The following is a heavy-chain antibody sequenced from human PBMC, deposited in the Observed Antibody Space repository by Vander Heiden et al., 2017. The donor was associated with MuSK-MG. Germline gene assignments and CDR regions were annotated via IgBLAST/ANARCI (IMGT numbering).Heavy chain of an antibody. D-gene: IGHD1-26*01. J-gene: IGHJ4*02. CDR3: ARLGGGSLGDY. V-gene: IGHV1-3*01. Sequence: QVQLVQPGAEVKKPGASVQVSCKASGYSFTSYALDWVRQAPGQRLEWMGWINAVNGDTKYSQKFQDRVTITRDTSASTTYIELRSLRSEDTAVYYCARLGGGSLGDYWGQGTLVTVSS. CDR1: GYSFTSYA. CDR2: INAVNGDT.